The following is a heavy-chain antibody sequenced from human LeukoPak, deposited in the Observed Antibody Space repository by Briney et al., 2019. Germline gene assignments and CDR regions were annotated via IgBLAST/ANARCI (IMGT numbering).Heavy chain of an antibody. CDR3: TKNYDSNGDY. V-gene: IGHV3-74*01. CDR2: INSDGSST. CDR1: GFTFSSYW. J-gene: IGHJ4*02. Sequence: PGGSLRLSCAASGFTFSSYWMHWVRQAPGKGLVWVSRINSDGSSTSYADSVKGRFTISRGNAKNALYLQMNSLRAEDTAVYYCTKNYDSNGDYWGQGTLVTVSS. D-gene: IGHD3-22*01.